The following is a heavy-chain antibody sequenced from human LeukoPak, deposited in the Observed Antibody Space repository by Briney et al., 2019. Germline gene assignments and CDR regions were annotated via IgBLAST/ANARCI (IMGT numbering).Heavy chain of an antibody. CDR1: GFTFGSCA. CDR2: IFGSGGSA. Sequence: GGSLRLSCEASGFTFGSCAMYWVRQAPGKGLEWVAGIFGSGGSAHYADSAKGRFTISRDNSKNTVYLQFNSLRAEDTAVYYCGKTTTGYSSGQKPAWPVDYWGQGTLVTVSS. D-gene: IGHD6-19*01. V-gene: IGHV3-23*01. CDR3: GKTTTGYSSGQKPAWPVDY. J-gene: IGHJ4*02.